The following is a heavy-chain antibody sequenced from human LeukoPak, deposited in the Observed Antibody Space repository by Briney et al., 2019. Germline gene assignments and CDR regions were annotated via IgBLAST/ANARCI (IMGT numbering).Heavy chain of an antibody. CDR3: ARRARATAGGDYFDY. CDR2: IYDSGST. J-gene: IGHJ4*02. CDR1: GGSISPYY. Sequence: SETLSLTCTVSGGSISPYYWSWIRQPPGKGLEWIGYIYDSGSTNYNPSLKSRVTMSLDTSKNQFSLKLSSVTAADTAVYYCARRARATAGGDYFDYWGQGTLVTVSS. V-gene: IGHV4-59*01. D-gene: IGHD6-13*01.